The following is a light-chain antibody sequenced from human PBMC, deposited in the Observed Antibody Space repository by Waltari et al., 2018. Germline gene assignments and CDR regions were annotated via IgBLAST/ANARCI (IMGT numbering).Light chain of an antibody. J-gene: IGKJ5*01. Sequence: DIQMTQSPFTLSASVGDRVTVTCRASQSYNSWLAWYQQKQGKAPKLLIYEASNLESGVPSRFSGSGSGTEFTLTISSLQPDDLATYYCQQYHKSPITFGQGTRLEIK. CDR2: EAS. CDR3: QQYHKSPIT. CDR1: QSYNSW. V-gene: IGKV1-5*03.